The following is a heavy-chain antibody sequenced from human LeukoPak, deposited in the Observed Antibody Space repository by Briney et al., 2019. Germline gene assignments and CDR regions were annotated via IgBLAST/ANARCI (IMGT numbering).Heavy chain of an antibody. CDR2: IRYDGSNK. CDR3: APQNTIAVAG. D-gene: IGHD6-19*01. J-gene: IGHJ4*02. Sequence: GWSLRLSCAASGFTFSSYGMHWVRQAPGKGLEWVAFIRYDGSNKYYVDSVKGRFTISRDNSKNTLYLQMNSLRAEDTAVYYCAPQNTIAVAGGGQGTLVTVSS. CDR1: GFTFSSYG. V-gene: IGHV3-30*02.